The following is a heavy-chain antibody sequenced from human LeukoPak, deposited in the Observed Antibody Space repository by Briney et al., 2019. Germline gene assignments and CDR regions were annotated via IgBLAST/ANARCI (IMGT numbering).Heavy chain of an antibody. CDR1: GYPMNSGYY. Sequence: SGTLSLTCAVSGYPMNSGYYWGWIRQPPGKGLEWIASIYHGGRSYYNPSLKGRVTISVDTSTNQFSLKVSSVIAADTAVYYCAGRGYCSSTSCYVQLWGQGTPVTVSS. D-gene: IGHD2-2*01. CDR2: IYHGGRS. J-gene: IGHJ4*02. CDR3: AGRGYCSSTSCYVQL. V-gene: IGHV4-38-2*01.